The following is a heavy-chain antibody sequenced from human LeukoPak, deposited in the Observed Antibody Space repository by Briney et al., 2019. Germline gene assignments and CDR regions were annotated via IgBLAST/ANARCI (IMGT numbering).Heavy chain of an antibody. CDR1: GFTVSSNY. J-gene: IGHJ4*02. CDR3: AREGKNYYDSSGSDRDY. Sequence: GGSLRLSCAASGFTVSSNYMNWVRQAPGKGLEWVSSISSSSSYIYYADSVRGRFTISRDNAKNSLYLQMNSLRAEDTAVYYCAREGKNYYDSSGSDRDYWGQGTLVTVSS. D-gene: IGHD3-22*01. V-gene: IGHV3-21*01. CDR2: ISSSSSYI.